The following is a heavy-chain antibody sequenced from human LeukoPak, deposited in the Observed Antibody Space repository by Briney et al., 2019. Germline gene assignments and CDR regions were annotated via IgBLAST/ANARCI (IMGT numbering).Heavy chain of an antibody. CDR2: INSDETST. D-gene: IGHD5-18*01. CDR3: ATEANTAMTT. Sequence: PGGSLRLSCAVPGFTFSRYWMHWVRQAPGKGLVWVARINSDETSTSYAASVKGRFTISRDNAKNTLYLQMNSLRAEDTAVYYCATEANTAMTTWGQGTLVTVSS. J-gene: IGHJ5*02. V-gene: IGHV3-74*01. CDR1: GFTFSRYW.